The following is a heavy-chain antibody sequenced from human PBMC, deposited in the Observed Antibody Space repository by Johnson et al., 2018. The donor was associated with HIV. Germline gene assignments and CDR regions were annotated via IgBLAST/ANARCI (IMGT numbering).Heavy chain of an antibody. D-gene: IGHD4-17*01. V-gene: IGHV3-7*02. CDR3: ARMTTTVSHHDAFDI. CDR2: IKEDESEK. CDR1: GFSFNSYW. Sequence: VQLVESGEGLVQPGGSLRLSCAASGFSFNSYWMSWVRQVPGKGLEFVANIKEDESEKSYVESVKGRFTISRDNANNLMYLQMSSLRAEDTAVYYCARMTTTVSHHDAFDIRGQGTMVTVSS. J-gene: IGHJ3*02.